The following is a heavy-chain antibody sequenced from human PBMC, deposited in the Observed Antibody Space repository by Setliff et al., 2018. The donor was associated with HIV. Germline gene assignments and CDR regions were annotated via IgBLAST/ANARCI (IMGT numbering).Heavy chain of an antibody. Sequence: GGSLRLSCAASGFTFSDFYMSWIRQAPGKGLEWVSYISFGYDYTNYADSVKGRFTISRDNAKDSVYLQMNTLRVEDTAVYYCAREATPRHSSGWVYFDYWGQGRMVTVSS. J-gene: IGHJ4*02. V-gene: IGHV3-11*06. D-gene: IGHD6-19*01. CDR3: AREATPRHSSGWVYFDY. CDR2: ISFGYDYT. CDR1: GFTFSDFY.